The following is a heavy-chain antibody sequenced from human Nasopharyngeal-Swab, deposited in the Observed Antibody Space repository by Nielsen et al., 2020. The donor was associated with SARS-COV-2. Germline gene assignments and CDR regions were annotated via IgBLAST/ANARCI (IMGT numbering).Heavy chain of an antibody. CDR3: ATAWAYYYDSSGYDY. CDR2: FDPEDGET. Sequence: ASVTVSCKVSGYTLTELSMHWVRQAPGKGLEWMGGFDPEDGETIYAQKFQGRVTMTEDTSTDTAYMELSSLRSEDTAVYYCATAWAYYYDSSGYDYWGQGTLVTVSS. D-gene: IGHD3-22*01. CDR1: GYTLTELS. J-gene: IGHJ4*02. V-gene: IGHV1-24*01.